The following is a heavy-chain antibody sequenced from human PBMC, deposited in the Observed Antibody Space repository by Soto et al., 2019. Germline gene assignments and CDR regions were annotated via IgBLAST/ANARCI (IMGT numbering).Heavy chain of an antibody. V-gene: IGHV3-13*01. Sequence: EVQLVASGGGLVQPGGSLRLSCVVSGFTFSTYDMHWVRQAPGKGLEWVSGINTAGDTYYPASVKGRFTISRENDKNSLFLQMISLRVGYTALYYCVRGSDMKDWGKGTKVTVSS. J-gene: IGHJ6*03. CDR2: INTAGDT. CDR1: GFTFSTYD. CDR3: VRGSDMKD.